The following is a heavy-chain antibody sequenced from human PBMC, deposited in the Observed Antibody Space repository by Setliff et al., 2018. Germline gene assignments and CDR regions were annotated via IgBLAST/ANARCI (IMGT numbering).Heavy chain of an antibody. CDR2: ISSGGGSI. D-gene: IGHD3-22*01. V-gene: IGHV3-11*04. CDR3: ATHYYDSTGYGQSFDY. J-gene: IGHJ4*02. Sequence: GGSLRLSCAASGFTFSAHYMDWLRQAPGKGLEWVSYISSGGGSIYYADSVKGRFTISRDNAKNSVFLQMNSLRAEDTAVYFCATHYYDSTGYGQSFDYWGQGTLVTVSS. CDR1: GFTFSAHY.